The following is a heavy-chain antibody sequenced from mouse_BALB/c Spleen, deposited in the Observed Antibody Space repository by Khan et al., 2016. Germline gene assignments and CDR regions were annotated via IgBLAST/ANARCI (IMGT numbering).Heavy chain of an antibody. J-gene: IGHJ2*01. V-gene: IGHV1-12*01. CDR3: AREGNYFDY. CDR1: GYTFTSYN. Sequence: QVQLKQSGAELVKPGASVKMSCKASGYTFTSYNMHWVKQTPGQGLEWIGAIYPGNGDTSYNQKFKGKATLTADKSSSTAYMQLSSLTSEDSVVYYCAREGNYFDYWGQGTTLTVSS. D-gene: IGHD2-14*01. CDR2: IYPGNGDT.